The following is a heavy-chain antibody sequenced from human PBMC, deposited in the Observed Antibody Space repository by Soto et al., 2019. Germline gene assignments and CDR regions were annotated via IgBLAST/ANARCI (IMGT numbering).Heavy chain of an antibody. Sequence: QVQLVESGGGVVQPGRSLRLSCAASGFTFSSYGMHWVRQAPGKGLEWVAVISYDGSNKYYADSVKGRFTISRDNSKNTLYLQMNSLRAEDTAVYYCQIVVNPLDYWGQGTLVTVSS. V-gene: IGHV3-30*03. J-gene: IGHJ4*02. CDR3: QIVVNPLDY. CDR2: ISYDGSNK. CDR1: GFTFSSYG. D-gene: IGHD3-22*01.